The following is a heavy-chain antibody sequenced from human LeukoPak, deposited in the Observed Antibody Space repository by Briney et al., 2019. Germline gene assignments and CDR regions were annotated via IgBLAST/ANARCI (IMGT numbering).Heavy chain of an antibody. CDR2: ISSSGSTI. CDR3: AGDSSGRSYYYYGMDV. V-gene: IGHV3-11*01. CDR1: GFTFSDYY. D-gene: IGHD6-19*01. J-gene: IGHJ6*02. Sequence: PGGSLRLSCAASGFTFSDYYMSWIRQAPGKGLERVSYISSSGSTIYYADSVKGRFTISRDNAKNSLYLQMNSLRAEDTAVYYCAGDSSGRSYYYYGMDVWGQGTTVTVSS.